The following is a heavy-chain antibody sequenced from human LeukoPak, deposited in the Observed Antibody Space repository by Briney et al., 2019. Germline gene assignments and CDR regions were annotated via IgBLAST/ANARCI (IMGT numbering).Heavy chain of an antibody. V-gene: IGHV3-7*01. J-gene: IGHJ4*02. CDR2: IKQDGSEK. D-gene: IGHD3-22*01. CDR3: ARERITMIVVVADY. CDR1: GFTYRSYW. Sequence: GGSLRLSCAATGFTYRSYWMSWVRQARGKGLEWVANIKQDGSEKYYVDSVKGRFTISRDNAKNSLYLQMNSLRAEDTAVYYCARERITMIVVVADYWGQGTLVTVSS.